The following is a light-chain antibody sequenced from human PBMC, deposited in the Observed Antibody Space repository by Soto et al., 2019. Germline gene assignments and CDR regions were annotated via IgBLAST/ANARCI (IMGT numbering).Light chain of an antibody. CDR3: QHYTSRPLT. CDR2: GAS. J-gene: IGKJ4*01. CDR1: QSVSSN. Sequence: EIVMTQSPATLSVSPGDRAALSCRASQSVSSNLAWYQQKPGQAPRLLIYGASTRATGIPARFSGSGSGTEFTLTIGSLQSEDFAVYYCQHYTSRPLTFGGGTKV. V-gene: IGKV3-15*01.